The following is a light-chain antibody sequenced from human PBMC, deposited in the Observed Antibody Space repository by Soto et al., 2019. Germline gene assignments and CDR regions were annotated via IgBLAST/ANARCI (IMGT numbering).Light chain of an antibody. J-gene: IGLJ1*01. CDR1: SSDVGGYNY. Sequence: QSALTQPASVSGSPGQSITISCTGTSSDVGGYNYVSWYQQHPGKAPKLMIYDVSNRPSGVSNRFSGSKSGNTASLPIAGLQADDEADYYCSSYTSSTTLDLFGTGTKLTVL. CDR2: DVS. V-gene: IGLV2-14*01. CDR3: SSYTSSTTLDL.